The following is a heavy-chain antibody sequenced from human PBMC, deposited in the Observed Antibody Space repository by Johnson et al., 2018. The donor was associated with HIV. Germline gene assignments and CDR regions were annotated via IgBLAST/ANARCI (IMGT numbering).Heavy chain of an antibody. V-gene: IGHV3-74*01. D-gene: IGHD6-25*01. CDR3: AKDSATDPFDI. Sequence: VKLVESGGGLVQPGGSLRLSCGGSGFTFSNYWVQWVRQAPGKGLVWVSRINGDGSRTSYADSVTGRFTISRDNSKNTLYLQMNSLRAEDTAVYYCAKDSATDPFDIWGQGTMVTVSS. J-gene: IGHJ3*02. CDR1: GFTFSNYW. CDR2: INGDGSRT.